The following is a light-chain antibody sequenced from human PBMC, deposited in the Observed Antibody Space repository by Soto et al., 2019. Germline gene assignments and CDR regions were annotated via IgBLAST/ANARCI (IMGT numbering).Light chain of an antibody. CDR3: LQYGSSLS. CDR1: QSVSSSY. J-gene: IGKJ1*01. Sequence: EIVLTQSPGTLSLSPGERATISCRASQSVSSSYLAWYQQKPGQAPRLLIYGASSRATGIPDRFSGSGSGTDFTLTISRLEPEDFAVYYCLQYGSSLSFGKGTKVDIK. CDR2: GAS. V-gene: IGKV3-20*01.